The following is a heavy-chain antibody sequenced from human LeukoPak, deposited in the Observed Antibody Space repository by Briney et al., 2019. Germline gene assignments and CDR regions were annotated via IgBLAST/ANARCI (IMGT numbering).Heavy chain of an antibody. CDR1: GYIFTSYN. CDR2: INSSGGST. Sequence: ASVKVSCKASGYIFTSYNMYWVRQAPGQGLEWMGIINSSGGSTNYAQKFQGRVTMTRDTSISTAYMELSRLRSDDTAVYCCARSIAARGYWGQGTLVTVSS. V-gene: IGHV1-46*01. CDR3: ARSIAARGY. D-gene: IGHD6-6*01. J-gene: IGHJ4*02.